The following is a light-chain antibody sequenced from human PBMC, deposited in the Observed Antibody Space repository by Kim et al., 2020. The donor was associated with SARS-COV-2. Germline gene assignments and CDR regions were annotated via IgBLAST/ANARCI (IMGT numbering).Light chain of an antibody. Sequence: SVGDRVTSTGRASQSISSWLAWYQQKPGKAPKLLIYKAASLESGVPSRFSGSGSGTEFTLTISSLQPDDFATYYCQQYNSYSGTFGGGTKVDIK. CDR2: KAA. J-gene: IGKJ4*01. CDR3: QQYNSYSGT. CDR1: QSISSW. V-gene: IGKV1-5*03.